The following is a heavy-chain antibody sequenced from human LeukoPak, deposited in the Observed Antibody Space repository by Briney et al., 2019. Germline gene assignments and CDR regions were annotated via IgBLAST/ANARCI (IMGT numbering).Heavy chain of an antibody. V-gene: IGHV1-18*01. D-gene: IGHD4-11*01. CDR2: ISAYNGYT. CDR3: ARDKAVTTELTQYFQH. CDR1: GYTFTNYG. J-gene: IGHJ1*01. Sequence: AASVKVSCKASGYTFTNYGVSWVRQAPGQGLEWMGWISAYNGYTNYAQKFQFRATMTTDTSTSTAYMELRSLTSDDTAVYYCARDKAVTTELTQYFQHWGQGTLVTVSS.